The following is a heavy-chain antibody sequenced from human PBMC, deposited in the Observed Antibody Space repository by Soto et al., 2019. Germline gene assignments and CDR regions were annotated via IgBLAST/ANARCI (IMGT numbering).Heavy chain of an antibody. D-gene: IGHD3-3*01. J-gene: IGHJ5*02. Sequence: GGSLRLSCAASGLTFSSYAMHWVRQAPGKGLEWVAVISYEGSNKYYADSVKGRFTISRDNSKNTLYLQMNSLKADDTAVYYCARDSYDFWSGYYSPAKYNWFDPWGQGTLVTVSS. CDR3: ARDSYDFWSGYYSPAKYNWFDP. V-gene: IGHV3-30-3*01. CDR1: GLTFSSYA. CDR2: ISYEGSNK.